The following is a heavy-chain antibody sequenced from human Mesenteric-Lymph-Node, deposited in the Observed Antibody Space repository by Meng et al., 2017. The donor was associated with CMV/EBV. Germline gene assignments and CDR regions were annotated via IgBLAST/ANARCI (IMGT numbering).Heavy chain of an antibody. J-gene: IGHJ4*02. CDR2: ISSSGSTI. D-gene: IGHD6-6*01. Sequence: GESLKISCTASGFTFSDYYMSWIRQAPGKGLEWVSYISSSGSTIYYADSVKGRFTISRDNSKNTLYLQMNSLRAEDTAVYYCAKAGSSSDADYFDYWGQGTLVTVSS. V-gene: IGHV3-11*04. CDR1: GFTFSDYY. CDR3: AKAGSSSDADYFDY.